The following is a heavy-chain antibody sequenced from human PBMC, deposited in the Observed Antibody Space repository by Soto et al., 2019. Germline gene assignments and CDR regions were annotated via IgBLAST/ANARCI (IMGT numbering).Heavy chain of an antibody. J-gene: IGHJ4*02. V-gene: IGHV1-8*01. Sequence: QVQLVQSGAEVKKPGASVKVSCKASGYTFSSYDINWVRQATGQGLEWMGWLNPNSGDTGYAQKFQGRVTLTRTTSINTAYIELSSLSSDETAVYYCATSGGGWYLYWGQGTLVTVSS. CDR1: GYTFSSYD. D-gene: IGHD6-19*01. CDR3: ATSGGGWYLY. CDR2: LNPNSGDT.